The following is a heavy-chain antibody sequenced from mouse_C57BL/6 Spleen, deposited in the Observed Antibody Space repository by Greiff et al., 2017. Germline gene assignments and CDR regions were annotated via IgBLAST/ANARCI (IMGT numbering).Heavy chain of an antibody. J-gene: IGHJ4*01. CDR3: TRGRITTVVDAMDY. CDR1: GYTFTDYE. Sequence: VQLQQSGAELVRPGASVTLSCKASGYTFTDYEMHWVKQTPVHGLEWIGAIDPETGGTAYNQKFKGKAILTADKSSSTAYMELRSLTSEDSAVYYCTRGRITTVVDAMDYWGQGTSVTVSS. V-gene: IGHV1-15*01. D-gene: IGHD1-1*01. CDR2: IDPETGGT.